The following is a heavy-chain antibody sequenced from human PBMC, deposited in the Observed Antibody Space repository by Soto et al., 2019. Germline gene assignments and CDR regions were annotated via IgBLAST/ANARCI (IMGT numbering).Heavy chain of an antibody. V-gene: IGHV3-23*01. D-gene: IGHD2-21*02. CDR2: ISETGSAT. Sequence: EVELLESGGGLVQPGGSLRLSCAASGFSFSSYALSWVRQAPGQGLEWVSAISETGSATYYPDSVRGRFTISRDNSKNTLYLQLDSLRAEDTAVYYCAKEQHGGDSAFFDYWGQGTLVTVSS. CDR1: GFSFSSYA. J-gene: IGHJ4*02. CDR3: AKEQHGGDSAFFDY.